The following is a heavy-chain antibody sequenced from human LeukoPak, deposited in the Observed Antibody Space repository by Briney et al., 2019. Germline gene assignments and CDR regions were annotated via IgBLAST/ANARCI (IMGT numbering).Heavy chain of an antibody. CDR3: AREPRLVRGYYYGMDV. V-gene: IGHV5-51*01. Sequence: GESLKISCKGSGYSFTNYWIGWVRQMPGKGLEWMGIIYSGDSDTRYSPSFQGQVTISADKSISTAYLQWSSLKASDTAMYYCAREPRLVRGYYYGMDVWGQGTTVTVSS. CDR2: IYSGDSDT. CDR1: GYSFTNYW. J-gene: IGHJ6*02. D-gene: IGHD3-10*01.